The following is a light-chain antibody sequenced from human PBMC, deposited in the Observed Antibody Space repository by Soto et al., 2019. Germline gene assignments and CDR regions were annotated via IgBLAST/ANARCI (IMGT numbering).Light chain of an antibody. J-gene: IGLJ3*02. CDR2: DTN. Sequence: QAVVTQEPSLTVSPGGTVTLTCGSSTGTVTGSHFPYWFQQKPGQAPRTLIYDTNNRHSWTPARFSGSLLGGKAALTLSGAQPDDEGDYYCLLSYTSGRVRVFGGGTKLTVL. CDR1: TGTVTGSHF. CDR3: LLSYTSGRVRV. V-gene: IGLV7-46*01.